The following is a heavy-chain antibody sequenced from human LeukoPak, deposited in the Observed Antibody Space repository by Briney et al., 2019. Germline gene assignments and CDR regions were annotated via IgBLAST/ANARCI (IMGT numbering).Heavy chain of an antibody. CDR1: GYTFTDYY. CDR2: VDPEDGET. CDR3: ARDWDVDTAMVTGDAFDI. J-gene: IGHJ3*02. D-gene: IGHD5-18*01. V-gene: IGHV1-69-2*01. Sequence: GASVKVSCKASGYTFTDYYMHWVQQAPGKGLEWMGRVDPEDGETIYAEKFQGRVTITADTSTDTAYMELSSLRSEDTAVYYCARDWDVDTAMVTGDAFDIWGQGTMVTVSS.